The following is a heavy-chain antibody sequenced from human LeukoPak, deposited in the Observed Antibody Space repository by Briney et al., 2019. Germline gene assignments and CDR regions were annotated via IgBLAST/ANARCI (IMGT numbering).Heavy chain of an antibody. CDR1: GGSISSSSYY. CDR3: ARLRGVGVRGVVNYYMDV. J-gene: IGHJ6*03. V-gene: IGHV4-39*01. Sequence: SETLSLTCTVSGGSISSSSYYWGWIREPPGKGLEWIGSISYSGSTYYNPSLKSRVTISVDTSKNQFSLKLSSVTAADTAVYYCARLRGVGVRGVVNYYMDVWGKGTTVTVSS. CDR2: ISYSGST. D-gene: IGHD3-10*01.